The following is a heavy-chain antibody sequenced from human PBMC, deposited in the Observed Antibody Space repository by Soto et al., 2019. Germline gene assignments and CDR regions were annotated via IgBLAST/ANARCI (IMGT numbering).Heavy chain of an antibody. V-gene: IGHV1-18*01. Sequence: ASVKVSCKASGYTFTNYGINWLRQARGQGIEWMGWFNPKNGNTNYAQTFEGRLTLTTDTSTSTAFMELSNLRSDDTAFYYCASVTFGEPFDSWGQGTLVTVSS. CDR1: GYTFTNYG. D-gene: IGHD3-10*01. CDR3: ASVTFGEPFDS. J-gene: IGHJ4*02. CDR2: FNPKNGNT.